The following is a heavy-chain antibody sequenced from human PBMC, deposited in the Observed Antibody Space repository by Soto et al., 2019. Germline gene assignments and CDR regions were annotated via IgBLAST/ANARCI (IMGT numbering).Heavy chain of an antibody. D-gene: IGHD4-17*01. CDR2: ISYDGGNK. CDR3: AKEKIRDYFDY. J-gene: IGHJ4*02. V-gene: IGHV3-30*18. CDR1: GFTFSSYS. Sequence: GGSLRLSCAASGFTFSSYSMHWVRQAPGKGLEWVAVISYDGGNKYYADSVKGRFTISRDNSKNTLYLQMNSLRAEDTAVYYCAKEKIRDYFDYWGQGTLVTVSS.